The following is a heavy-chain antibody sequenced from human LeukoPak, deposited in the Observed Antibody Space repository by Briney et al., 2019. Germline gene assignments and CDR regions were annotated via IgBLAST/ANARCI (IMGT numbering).Heavy chain of an antibody. J-gene: IGHJ4*02. Sequence: GGSLRLSCAASGFTFSSYSMNWVRQAPGKGLGWVSSISSSSSYIYYADSVKGRFTISRDNAKNSLYLQMNSLRAEDTAVYYCARSVDYYDILTGYYPGTDYWGQGTLVTVSS. CDR2: ISSSSSYI. CDR3: ARSVDYYDILTGYYPGTDY. D-gene: IGHD3-9*01. V-gene: IGHV3-21*01. CDR1: GFTFSSYS.